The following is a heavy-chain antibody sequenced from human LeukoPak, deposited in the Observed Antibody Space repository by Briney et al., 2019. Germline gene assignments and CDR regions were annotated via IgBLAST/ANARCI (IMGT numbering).Heavy chain of an antibody. V-gene: IGHV4-30-2*01. J-gene: IGHJ3*02. CDR2: IFHSGST. CDR1: GGSISSGGYC. CDR3: ARGTGTRITIFGVVISAFDI. Sequence: SQTLSLTCTVSGGSISSGGYCWSWIRQPPGKGLEWIGDIFHSGSTYYNPSLKSRVTISVDRSKNQFSLKLSSVTAADTAVYYCARGTGTRITIFGVVISAFDIWGQGTMVTVSS. D-gene: IGHD3-3*01.